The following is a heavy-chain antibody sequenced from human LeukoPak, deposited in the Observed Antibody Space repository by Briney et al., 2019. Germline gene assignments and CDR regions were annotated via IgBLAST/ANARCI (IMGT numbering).Heavy chain of an antibody. V-gene: IGHV4-39*01. Sequence: PSETLSLTCTVSGGSISSSSYYWGWLRQPPGTGLEWIGSIYYSGSTYYNPSLKSRVTISVDTSKNQFSLKLSSVTAADTAVYYCARLTFWSGYYYFDYWGQGTLVTVSS. D-gene: IGHD3-3*01. CDR3: ARLTFWSGYYYFDY. CDR1: GGSISSSSYY. J-gene: IGHJ4*02. CDR2: IYYSGST.